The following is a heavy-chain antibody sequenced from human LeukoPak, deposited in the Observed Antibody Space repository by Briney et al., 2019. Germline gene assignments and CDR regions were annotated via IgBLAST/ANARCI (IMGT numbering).Heavy chain of an antibody. CDR1: GGSISSYY. CDR2: IYYSGGT. D-gene: IGHD2-15*01. V-gene: IGHV4-59*01. Sequence: TSETLSLTCTVSGGSISSYYWSWIKQPPGKGLEWIGYIYYSGGTNSNPSLKSRVTISVDTSKNQFSLKLSSVTAADTAVYYCARDRGGSPRWGQGTLVTVSS. J-gene: IGHJ4*02. CDR3: ARDRGGSPR.